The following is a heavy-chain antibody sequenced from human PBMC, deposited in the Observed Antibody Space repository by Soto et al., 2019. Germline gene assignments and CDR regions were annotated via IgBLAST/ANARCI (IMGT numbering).Heavy chain of an antibody. J-gene: IGHJ4*02. V-gene: IGHV4-30-4*01. D-gene: IGHD3-10*01. CDR2: IYYSGST. Sequence: SETLSLTCTVSGGSISSGDYYWSWIRQPPGKGLEWIGYIYYSGSTYYNPSLKSRVTISVDTSKNQFSLKLSSVTAADTAVYYCARALGSLGHGKTYSYYYGSGSYLGGVDYWGQGTLVTVSS. CDR1: GGSISSGDYY. CDR3: ARALGSLGHGKTYSYYYGSGSYLGGVDY.